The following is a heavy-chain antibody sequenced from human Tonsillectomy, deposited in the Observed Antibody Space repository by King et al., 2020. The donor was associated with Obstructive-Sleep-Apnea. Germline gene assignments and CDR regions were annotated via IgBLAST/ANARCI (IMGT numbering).Heavy chain of an antibody. CDR3: ATLHYYGSGSYNSFDY. CDR2: IYPGDSDT. CDR1: GYSFTSYW. D-gene: IGHD3-10*01. Sequence: QLVQSVAEVKKPGESLKISCKGSGYSFTSYWIGWVRQMPGKGLEWMGIIYPGDSDTRYSPSFQGQVTILADKSISTAYLQWSSLKASDTAMYYCATLHYYGSGSYNSFDYWGQGTLVTVSS. J-gene: IGHJ4*02. V-gene: IGHV5-51*01.